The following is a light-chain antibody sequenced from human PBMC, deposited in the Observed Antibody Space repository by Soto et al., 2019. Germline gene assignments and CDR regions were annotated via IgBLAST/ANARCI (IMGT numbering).Light chain of an antibody. Sequence: QSVLTQPASVSGSPGQSITISCTGTSSDVGNYNLVSWYQHHPGKAPKLLIYEVSTRPSGVSNRFSGSKSGNTASLTISGLQAEDEADYYCCSYASSSTSVFGGGTQLTVL. J-gene: IGLJ2*01. V-gene: IGLV2-23*02. CDR1: SSDVGNYNL. CDR2: EVS. CDR3: CSYASSSTSV.